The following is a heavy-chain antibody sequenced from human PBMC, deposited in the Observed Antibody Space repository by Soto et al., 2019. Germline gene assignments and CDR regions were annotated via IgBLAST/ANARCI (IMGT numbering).Heavy chain of an antibody. CDR3: ASGSGQYYFDY. J-gene: IGHJ4*02. V-gene: IGHV1-2*04. Sequence: ASVTVSCKASGYTFTGYYIHWVRQAPGQGLEWMGWINPNTGGAYYAQKVQGWVTMTRNTSISTAYMELSRLRSDDRAVYYCASGSGQYYFDYWGQGTQVTVSS. D-gene: IGHD3-10*01. CDR2: INPNTGGA. CDR1: GYTFTGYY.